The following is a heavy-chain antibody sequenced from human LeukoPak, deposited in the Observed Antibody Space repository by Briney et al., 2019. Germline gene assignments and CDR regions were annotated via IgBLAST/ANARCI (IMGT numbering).Heavy chain of an antibody. CDR1: GGSISSSSHY. CDR3: ARPTYSSSWYHAFDI. J-gene: IGHJ3*02. Sequence: SETLSLTCTVSGGSISSSSHYWGWIRQPPGKGLEWIGHIYYSGSTNYNPSLKSRLTMSVDTSKNQFSLKLSSVTAADTAVYYCARPTYSSSWYHAFDIWGQGTMVTVSS. CDR2: IYYSGST. V-gene: IGHV4-61*05. D-gene: IGHD6-13*01.